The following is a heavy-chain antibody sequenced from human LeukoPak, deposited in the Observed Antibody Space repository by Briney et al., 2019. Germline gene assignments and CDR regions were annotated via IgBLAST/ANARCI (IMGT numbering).Heavy chain of an antibody. D-gene: IGHD3-22*01. CDR2: INHSGST. CDR3: ARDDSPYDSSGYYDY. J-gene: IGHJ4*02. Sequence: SETLSLTCAVYGGSFSGYYWSWIRQPPGKGLEWIGEINHSGSTNYNPSLKSRVTISVDTSKNQFSLKLSSVTAADTAVYYCARDDSPYDSSGYYDYWGQGTLVTVSS. CDR1: GGSFSGYY. V-gene: IGHV4-34*01.